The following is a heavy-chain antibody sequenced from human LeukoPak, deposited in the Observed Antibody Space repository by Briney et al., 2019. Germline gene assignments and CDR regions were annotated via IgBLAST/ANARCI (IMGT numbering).Heavy chain of an antibody. V-gene: IGHV3-23*01. Sequence: PGGSLRLSCAASGFTFSSYAMSWVRQAPGKGLEWVSTIGGSGGSTHYADSVKGRFTISRDNSKHTLHLQMNSLRAEDTAVYYCARGGMIVVDDYWGQGTLVTVSS. D-gene: IGHD3-22*01. CDR2: IGGSGGST. CDR3: ARGGMIVVDDY. J-gene: IGHJ4*02. CDR1: GFTFSSYA.